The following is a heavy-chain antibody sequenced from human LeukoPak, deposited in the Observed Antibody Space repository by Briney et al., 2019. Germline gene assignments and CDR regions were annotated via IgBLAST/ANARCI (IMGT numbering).Heavy chain of an antibody. D-gene: IGHD2-2*01. CDR1: GGTSSSYA. J-gene: IGHJ6*02. Sequence: GASVKVSCKASGGTSSSYAISWVRQAPGQGLEWMGGIIPIFGTANYAQKFQGRVTITADESTSTAYMELSSLRSEDTAVYYCAREGAIVVVPAAMKDHYYGMDVWGQGTTVTVSS. V-gene: IGHV1-69*13. CDR2: IIPIFGTA. CDR3: AREGAIVVVPAAMKDHYYGMDV.